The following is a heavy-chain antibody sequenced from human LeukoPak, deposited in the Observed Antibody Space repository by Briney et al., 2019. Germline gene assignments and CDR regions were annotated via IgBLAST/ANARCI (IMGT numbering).Heavy chain of an antibody. V-gene: IGHV1-69*13. CDR1: GGTFSSYA. D-gene: IGHD2-2*02. CDR2: IIPIFGTV. CDR3: ASACSSTSCHNYYYYMDV. Sequence: SVKVSCKASGGTFSSYAISWVRQAPGQGLEWMGGIIPIFGTVNYAQKFQGRVTITADESTSTAYMELSSLRSEDTAVYYCASACSSTSCHNYYYYMDVWGKGTTVTVSS. J-gene: IGHJ6*03.